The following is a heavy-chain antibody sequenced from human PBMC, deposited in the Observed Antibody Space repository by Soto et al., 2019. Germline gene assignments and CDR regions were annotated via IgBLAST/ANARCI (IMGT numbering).Heavy chain of an antibody. Sequence: GGSLRLSCAASGFTFSSYAMHWVRQAPGKGLEWVAVISYDGSNKYYADSVKGRFTISRDNSKNTLYLQMNSLRAGDTAVYYCARVESSSWYNYYYGMDVWGQGTTVTVSS. CDR2: ISYDGSNK. J-gene: IGHJ6*02. CDR1: GFTFSSYA. CDR3: ARVESSSWYNYYYGMDV. V-gene: IGHV3-30-3*01. D-gene: IGHD6-13*01.